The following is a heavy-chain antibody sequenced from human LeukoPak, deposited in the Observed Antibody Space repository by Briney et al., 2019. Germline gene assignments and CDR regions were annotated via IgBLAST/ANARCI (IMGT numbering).Heavy chain of an antibody. CDR2: LNPAGGST. CDR3: ARGDAQEVTLDY. D-gene: IGHD2-21*02. Sequence: APVKVSCKASGYTFTSYYYIHWVRQAPGQGLEWMGILNPAGGSTSYAQKFQGRVTVTRDTSTSTVYMELSSLRSEDTAVYYCARGDAQEVTLDYWGQGTLVTVSS. CDR1: GYTFTSYY. V-gene: IGHV1-46*01. J-gene: IGHJ4*02.